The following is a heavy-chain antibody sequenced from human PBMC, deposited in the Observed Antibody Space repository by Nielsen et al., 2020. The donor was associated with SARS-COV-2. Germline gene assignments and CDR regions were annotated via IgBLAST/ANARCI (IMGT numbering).Heavy chain of an antibody. V-gene: IGHV3-33*08. D-gene: IGHD3-3*01. CDR1: GFTFSSYA. J-gene: IGHJ6*02. Sequence: GESLKISCGGSGFTFSSYAMSWVRQAPGKGLEWVAVIWYDGSNKYYADSVKGRFTISRDNSKNTLYLQMNSLRAEDTAVYYCARDTNDFWSGYYPLYYYYYYGMDVWGQGTTVTVSS. CDR3: ARDTNDFWSGYYPLYYYYYYGMDV. CDR2: IWYDGSNK.